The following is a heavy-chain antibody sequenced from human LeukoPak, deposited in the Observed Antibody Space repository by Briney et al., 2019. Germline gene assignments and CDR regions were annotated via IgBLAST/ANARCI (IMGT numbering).Heavy chain of an antibody. Sequence: ASVKVSCKASGYTFTSYAMHWVRQAPGQGLEWMGWINAGNGNTKYSQKFQGRVTITRDTSASTAYMELSSLRSEDTAVYYCARDPDTDWYTDYWGQGTLVTVSS. J-gene: IGHJ4*02. CDR3: ARDPDTDWYTDY. CDR1: GYTFTSYA. V-gene: IGHV1-3*01. CDR2: INAGNGNT. D-gene: IGHD3-9*01.